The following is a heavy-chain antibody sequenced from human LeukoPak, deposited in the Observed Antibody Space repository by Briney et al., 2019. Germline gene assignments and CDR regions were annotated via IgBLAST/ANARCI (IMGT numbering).Heavy chain of an antibody. CDR1: GFTFSSYS. J-gene: IGHJ3*02. CDR3: ARDRRGYDFWSGPENAFDI. D-gene: IGHD3-3*01. CDR2: ISSSSSTI. Sequence: PGGSLRLSCAASGFTFSSYSMNWVRQAPGKGLEWVSYISSSSSTIYYADSVKGRFTISRDNAKNSLYLQMNSLRAEDTAVYYCARDRRGYDFWSGPENAFDIWGQGTMVTVSS. V-gene: IGHV3-48*01.